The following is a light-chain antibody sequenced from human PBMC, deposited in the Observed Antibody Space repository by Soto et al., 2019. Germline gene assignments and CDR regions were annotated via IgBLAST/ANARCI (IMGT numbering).Light chain of an antibody. CDR3: QQRYNWPPT. J-gene: IGKJ1*01. CDR1: QYVSTF. Sequence: EIDLTQSPATLSLSPGARDTLSCRASQYVSTFLAWYQQKAGQAPRLLIYDASHRATGIPARFSGSGSGTDFTLTINSLEPEDFALYYCQQRYNWPPTFGQGTKVDI. V-gene: IGKV3-11*01. CDR2: DAS.